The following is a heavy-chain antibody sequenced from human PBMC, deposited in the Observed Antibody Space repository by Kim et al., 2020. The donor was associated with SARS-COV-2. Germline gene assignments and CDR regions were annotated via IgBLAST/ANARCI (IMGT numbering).Heavy chain of an antibody. V-gene: IGHV4-59*01. D-gene: IGHD2-2*01. CDR1: GGSISSYY. J-gene: IGHJ6*02. Sequence: SETLSLTCTVSGGSISSYYWSWIRQPPGKGLEWIGYIYYSGSTNYNPSIKSRVTISVDTSKNQFSLKLSSVTAADTAVYYCARDLAVVVPAAKDNYYYGMDVWGQGTTVTVSS. CDR2: IYYSGST. CDR3: ARDLAVVVPAAKDNYYYGMDV.